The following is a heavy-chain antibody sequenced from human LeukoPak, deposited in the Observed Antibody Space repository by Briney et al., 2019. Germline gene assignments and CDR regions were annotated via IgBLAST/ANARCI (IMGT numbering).Heavy chain of an antibody. Sequence: GGSLRLSCAASGFTFSSYGMSWVRQAPGKGLEWVSGISGSGSGTYYADSVKGRFTISRDNSKNTLHLQMNSLRAEDTAVYYCARAGTYYYDSSGYYRPGMYAFDIWGQGTMVTVSS. CDR2: ISGSGSGT. CDR3: ARAGTYYYDSSGYYRPGMYAFDI. CDR1: GFTFSSYG. J-gene: IGHJ3*02. V-gene: IGHV3-23*01. D-gene: IGHD3-22*01.